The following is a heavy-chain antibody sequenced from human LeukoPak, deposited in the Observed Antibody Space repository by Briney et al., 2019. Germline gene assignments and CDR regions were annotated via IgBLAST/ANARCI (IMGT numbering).Heavy chain of an antibody. CDR1: GGSISSGGYS. D-gene: IGHD2-2*01. V-gene: IGHV4-30-2*01. Sequence: SQTLSLTCAVSGGSISSGGYSWSWIRQPPGKGLEWIGYIYHSGSTYYNPSLKSRVTISVDRSKNQFSLKLSSVTAADTAVYYRARESCSSTSCYNNWFDPWGQGTLVTVSS. CDR3: ARESCSSTSCYNNWFDP. CDR2: IYHSGST. J-gene: IGHJ5*02.